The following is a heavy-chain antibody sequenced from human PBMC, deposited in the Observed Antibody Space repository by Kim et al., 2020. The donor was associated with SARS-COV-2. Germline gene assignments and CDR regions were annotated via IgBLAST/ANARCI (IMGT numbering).Heavy chain of an antibody. J-gene: IGHJ6*02. CDR3: VKDPARVYYYYGMDV. Sequence: GGSLRLACSASGFTFSSYAMHWVRQAPGKGLEYVSAISSNGGSTYYADSVKGRFTISRDNSKNTLYLQMSSLRAEDTAVYYCVKDPARVYYYYGMDVWGQGTTVTVSS. D-gene: IGHD2-2*01. CDR2: ISSNGGST. V-gene: IGHV3-64D*09. CDR1: GFTFSSYA.